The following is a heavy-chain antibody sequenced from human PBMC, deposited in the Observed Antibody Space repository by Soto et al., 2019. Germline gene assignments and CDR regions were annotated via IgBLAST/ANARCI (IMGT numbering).Heavy chain of an antibody. Sequence: QVQLVQSGAEVKKPGSSVKVSCKAYGGSFSSSASSWVRQAPGQGLEWMGGFIPIFGTANYAQKFQGRDTITADESTSTASMELSSRRSEDTAVYYCSTVDTDKYYYYYGMDVWGQGTTVTVSS. CDR3: STVDTDKYYYYYGMDV. V-gene: IGHV1-69*12. CDR1: GGSFSSSA. CDR2: FIPIFGTA. J-gene: IGHJ6*02. D-gene: IGHD5-18*01.